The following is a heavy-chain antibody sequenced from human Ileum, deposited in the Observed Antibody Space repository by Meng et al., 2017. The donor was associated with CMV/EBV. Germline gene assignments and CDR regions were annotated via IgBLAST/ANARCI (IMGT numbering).Heavy chain of an antibody. D-gene: IGHD6-19*01. CDR2: MSGSGGST. J-gene: IGHJ4*02. V-gene: IGHV3-23*01. CDR3: AKDRRIAVAGHFDY. Sequence: GGSLRLSCAASGFTFSSYGMTWVRQAPGKWLEWVSGMSGSGGSTYYADSVKGRFTISRDNSKNTLYLQMKSLRAEDTAVYYGAKDRRIAVAGHFDYWGQGTLVTVSS. CDR1: GFTFSSYG.